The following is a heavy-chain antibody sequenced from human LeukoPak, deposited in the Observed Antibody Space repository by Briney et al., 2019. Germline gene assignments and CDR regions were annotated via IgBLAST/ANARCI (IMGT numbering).Heavy chain of an antibody. CDR2: ISGSGGST. J-gene: IGHJ4*02. CDR1: GFTFSSYA. Sequence: GGSLRLSCAASGFTFSSYAMSWVRQAPGKGLEWVSAISGSGGSTYYADSVKGRFTISRDNSKNTLYLQMNSLRAEDTAVYHCAKNGYSSGWYGYYFDYWGQGTLVTVSS. CDR3: AKNGYSSGWYGYYFDY. D-gene: IGHD6-19*01. V-gene: IGHV3-23*01.